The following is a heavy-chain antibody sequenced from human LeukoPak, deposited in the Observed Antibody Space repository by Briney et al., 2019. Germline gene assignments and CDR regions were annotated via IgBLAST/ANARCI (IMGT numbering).Heavy chain of an antibody. CDR2: ISSSGGTI. D-gene: IGHD6-19*01. CDR1: GFTFSDYY. J-gene: IGHJ4*02. V-gene: IGHV3-11*04. CDR3: ARDKGTGWYFLY. Sequence: PGGSLRLSCAASGFTFSDYYMSWIRQAPGKGLEWVSYISSSGGTIYYADSVKGRFTISRDNAKNSLYLQMNSLRAEDRAVYYCARDKGTGWYFLYWGQGTLVTVSS.